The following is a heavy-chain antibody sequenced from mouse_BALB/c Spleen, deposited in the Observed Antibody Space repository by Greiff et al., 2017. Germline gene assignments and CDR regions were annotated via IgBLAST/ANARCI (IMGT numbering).Heavy chain of an antibody. D-gene: IGHD2-1*01. CDR2: ISSGGSYT. Sequence: EVKLVESGGGLVKPGGSLKLSCAASGFTFSSYGMSWVRQTPDKRLEWVATISSGGSYTYYPDSVKGRFTISRDNAKNTLYLQMSSLKSEDTAMYYCARHRDGNYGYAMDYWGQGTSVTVSS. CDR1: GFTFSSYG. V-gene: IGHV5-6*03. CDR3: ARHRDGNYGYAMDY. J-gene: IGHJ4*01.